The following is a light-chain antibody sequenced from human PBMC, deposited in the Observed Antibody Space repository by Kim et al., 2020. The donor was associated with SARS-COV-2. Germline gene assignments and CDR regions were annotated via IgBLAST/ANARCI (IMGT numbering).Light chain of an antibody. CDR3: QQRSNWPPYS. CDR1: QSVSSY. CDR2: DAS. Sequence: LSPGERATLSCRASQSVSSYLAWYQQKPGQAPRLLIYDASNRATGIPARFSGSGSGTDFTLTISSLEPEDFAVYYSQQRSNWPPYSFGQGTKLEI. V-gene: IGKV3-11*01. J-gene: IGKJ2*03.